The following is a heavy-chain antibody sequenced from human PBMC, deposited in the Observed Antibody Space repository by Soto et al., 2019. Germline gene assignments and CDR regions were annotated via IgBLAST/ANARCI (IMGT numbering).Heavy chain of an antibody. V-gene: IGHV1-3*05. Sequence: QVQFVQSGAEEKKPGASVKASCKASGYTFSNYVIHWVRQAPGQRLEWMGWIHAGNGNTQYSQKFQGRVTITRDTSASTSNMELNSLRSEDTAVYYCTREDYWGPGTLVTVSS. CDR2: IHAGNGNT. J-gene: IGHJ4*02. CDR1: GYTFSNYV. CDR3: TREDY.